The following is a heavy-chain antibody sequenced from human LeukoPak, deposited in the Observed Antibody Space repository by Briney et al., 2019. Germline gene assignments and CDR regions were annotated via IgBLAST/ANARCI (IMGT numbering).Heavy chain of an antibody. CDR2: IYYSEST. D-gene: IGHD2-15*01. Sequence: SETLSLTCTVSGGSISSSSYYWGWIRQPPGKGLEWIGSIYYSESTYYNPSLKSRVTISVDTSKNQFSLKLSSVTAADTAVYYCASRIPDCSGGSCYSTFWDYWGQGTLVTVSS. CDR3: ASRIPDCSGGSCYSTFWDY. CDR1: GGSISSSSYY. J-gene: IGHJ4*02. V-gene: IGHV4-39*01.